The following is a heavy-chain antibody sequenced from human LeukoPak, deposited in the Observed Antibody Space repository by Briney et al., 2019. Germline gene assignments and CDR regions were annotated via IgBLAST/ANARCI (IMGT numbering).Heavy chain of an antibody. CDR1: GYTSTDYY. CDR3: SRPRDEGGLYWNFDL. D-gene: IGHD2-15*01. Sequence: ASVKVSCKASGYTSTDYYIHWVRQAPGQGLEWVGWINPNSGGTNYAQKFQGRVTMTRDTSISTAYMELSRLRPDDTAVYYCSRPRDEGGLYWNFDLWGRGTLVTVSS. V-gene: IGHV1-2*02. J-gene: IGHJ2*01. CDR2: INPNSGGT.